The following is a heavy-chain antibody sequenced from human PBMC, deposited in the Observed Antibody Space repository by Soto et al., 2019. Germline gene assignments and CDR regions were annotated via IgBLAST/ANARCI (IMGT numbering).Heavy chain of an antibody. CDR1: GGSIGSGGYS. CDR2: IYHSGST. CDR3: ARWPAWDSYAIDY. D-gene: IGHD5-18*01. V-gene: IGHV4-30-2*01. Sequence: SETLSLTCAVSGGSIGSGGYSWSWIRQPPGKGLEWIGYIYHSGSTYYNPSLKSRVTISVDRSKNQFSLKLSSVTAADTAVYYCARWPAWDSYAIDYWGQGTLVTVSS. J-gene: IGHJ4*02.